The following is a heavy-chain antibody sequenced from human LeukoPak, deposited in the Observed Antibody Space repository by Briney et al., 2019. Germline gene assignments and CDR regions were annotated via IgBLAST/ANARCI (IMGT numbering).Heavy chain of an antibody. J-gene: IGHJ4*02. CDR1: GFTFDDYA. CDR2: ISWNSGSI. V-gene: IGHV3-9*01. CDR3: AKDMVRGVMAYFDY. D-gene: IGHD3-10*01. Sequence: GGSLRLSCAASGFTFDDYAMHWVRQAPGKGLEWVSGISWNSGSIGYADSVKGRFTISRDNAKNSLYLQMNSLRAEDTALYYCAKDMVRGVMAYFDYWGQGTLVTVSS.